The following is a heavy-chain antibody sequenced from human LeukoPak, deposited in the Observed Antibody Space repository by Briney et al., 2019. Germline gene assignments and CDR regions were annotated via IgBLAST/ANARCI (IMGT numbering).Heavy chain of an antibody. Sequence: SETLSHTCTVSGDSISNYNWNWIRQPPGKGREWIGYIYYRGNTNYNPSLKRRLTISADTSKSQFSLRVTSVTAADTARYYCARARTRGNNWYFDYWGQGTVVIVSS. CDR3: ARARTRGNNWYFDY. D-gene: IGHD1-1*01. V-gene: IGHV4-59*01. CDR1: GDSISNYN. J-gene: IGHJ4*02. CDR2: IYYRGNT.